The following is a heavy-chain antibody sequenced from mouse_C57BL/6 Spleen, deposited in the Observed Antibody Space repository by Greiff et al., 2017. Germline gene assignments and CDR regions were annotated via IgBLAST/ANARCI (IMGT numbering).Heavy chain of an antibody. Sequence: DVMLVESGGGLVKPGGSLKLSCAASGFTFSDYGMHWVRQAPEKGLEWVAYISSGSSTIYYADTVKGRFTISRDNAKNTLFLQMTSLRSEDTAMYYCARNGSYYFDYWGQGTTLTVSS. CDR1: GFTFSDYG. CDR2: ISSGSSTI. J-gene: IGHJ2*01. CDR3: ARNGSYYFDY. D-gene: IGHD1-1*01. V-gene: IGHV5-17*01.